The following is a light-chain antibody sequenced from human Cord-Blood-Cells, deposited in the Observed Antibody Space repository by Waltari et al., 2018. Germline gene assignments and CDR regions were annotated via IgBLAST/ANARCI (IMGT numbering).Light chain of an antibody. V-gene: IGKV1-13*02. J-gene: IGKJ4*01. CDR3: QQFNSYLL. CDR1: QGISSA. Sequence: AIQLTQSPSSLSASVGDRVTITCRASQGISSALAWYQQKPGKAPKLLIYDASSLESGVPSRFSGSGSVTDFTLTISSLQPEDFATYYCQQFNSYLLFGGGTKVEIK. CDR2: DAS.